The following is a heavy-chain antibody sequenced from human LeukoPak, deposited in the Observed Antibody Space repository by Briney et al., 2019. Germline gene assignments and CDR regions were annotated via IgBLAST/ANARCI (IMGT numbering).Heavy chain of an antibody. D-gene: IGHD4-11*01. CDR3: ARDPSRLRGYSNFDY. Sequence: GGSLRLSCAASGFTFSSYAMHWVRQAPGKGLEWVAVISYDGSNKYYADSVKGRFTISRDNSKNTLYLQINSLRAEDTAVYYCARDPSRLRGYSNFDYWGQGTLVTVSS. CDR2: ISYDGSNK. CDR1: GFTFSSYA. J-gene: IGHJ4*02. V-gene: IGHV3-30*04.